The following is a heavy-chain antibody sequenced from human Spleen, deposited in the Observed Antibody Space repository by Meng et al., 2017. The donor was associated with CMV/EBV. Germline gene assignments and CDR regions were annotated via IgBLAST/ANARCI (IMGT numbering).Heavy chain of an antibody. CDR2: ISSSSSYI. CDR3: ARVVSGWYFDY. J-gene: IGHJ4*02. Sequence: GGSLRLSCAASGFTFSSYSMNWVRQAPGKGLEWVSSISSSSSYIYYADSMKGRFTISRDNSKNTLYLQMNSLRAEDTAVYYCARVVSGWYFDYWGQGTLVTVSS. D-gene: IGHD2-8*01. CDR1: GFTFSSYS. V-gene: IGHV3-21*01.